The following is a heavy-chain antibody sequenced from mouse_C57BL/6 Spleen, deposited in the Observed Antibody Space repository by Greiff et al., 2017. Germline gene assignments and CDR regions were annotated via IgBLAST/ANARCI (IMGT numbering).Heavy chain of an antibody. CDR3: ACSNYYGSSYDYFDY. J-gene: IGHJ2*01. Sequence: ESGPGLVKPSQSLSLTCSVTGYSITSGYYWNWIRQFPGNKLEWMGYISYDGSNNYNPSLKNRISITRDTSKNQFFLKLNSVTTEDTATYYCACSNYYGSSYDYFDYWGQGTTLTVSS. V-gene: IGHV3-6*01. CDR1: GYSITSGYY. CDR2: ISYDGSN. D-gene: IGHD1-1*01.